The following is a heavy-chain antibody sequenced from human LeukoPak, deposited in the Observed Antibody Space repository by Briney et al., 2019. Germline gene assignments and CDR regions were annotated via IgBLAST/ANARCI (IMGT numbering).Heavy chain of an antibody. J-gene: IGHJ4*02. CDR1: GYTFIYYY. CDR3: ARKRTDGYISYYFDY. CDR2: INPRGGST. Sequence: ASVTVSFKASGYTFIYYYMHWVRQAPGQGLEWMGIINPRGGSTTYAQNFQGRVTMTRGTSTSTLYMELSSLTYEDTAVYYCARKRTDGYISYYFDYWGQGTLVTVSS. D-gene: IGHD5-24*01. V-gene: IGHV1-46*01.